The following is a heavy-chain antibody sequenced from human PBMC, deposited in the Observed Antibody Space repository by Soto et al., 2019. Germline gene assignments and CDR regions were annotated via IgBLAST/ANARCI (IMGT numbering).Heavy chain of an antibody. CDR2: IYHSGST. Sequence: PSETLSLTCAVSGGSINNTYWWSWVRQPPGKGLEWIGEIYHSGSTNYNPSIESRVTISIDRSKNQFSLRLTSVTASDTAVYYCSRRRVGGCKSRLEFWGPGTLVTVSS. J-gene: IGHJ4*02. D-gene: IGHD3-16*01. CDR3: SRRRVGGCKSRLEF. V-gene: IGHV4-4*02. CDR1: GGSINNTYW.